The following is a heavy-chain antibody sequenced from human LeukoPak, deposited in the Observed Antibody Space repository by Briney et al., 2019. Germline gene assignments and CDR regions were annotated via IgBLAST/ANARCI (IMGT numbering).Heavy chain of an antibody. CDR2: IYHDGRT. D-gene: IGHD3-3*01. CDR3: ARAGFTIFGEVTEYYYYYMDV. Sequence: PSQTLSLTCTVSSGSVSSGSYYWSWLRQPPGKGPEWIGYIYHDGRTYYTPSLKSRLTISLDRSKNQFSLNLSSVTAADTAVYFCARAGFTIFGEVTEYYYYYMDVWGRGTTVTVSS. J-gene: IGHJ6*03. CDR1: SGSVSSGSYY. V-gene: IGHV4-30-2*01.